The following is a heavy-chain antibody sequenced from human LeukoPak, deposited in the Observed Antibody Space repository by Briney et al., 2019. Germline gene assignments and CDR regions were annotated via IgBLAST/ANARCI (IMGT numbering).Heavy chain of an antibody. V-gene: IGHV1-46*01. Sequence: GASVKVSCKASGYTFTSYYMHWVRQAPGQGLEWMGIINPSGGSTSYAQKFQGRVTMTEDTSTDTAYMELSSLRSEDTAVYYCATLPNSYTVATTSDYWGQGTLVTVSS. CDR3: ATLPNSYTVATTSDY. CDR2: INPSGGST. D-gene: IGHD5-12*01. J-gene: IGHJ4*02. CDR1: GYTFTSYY.